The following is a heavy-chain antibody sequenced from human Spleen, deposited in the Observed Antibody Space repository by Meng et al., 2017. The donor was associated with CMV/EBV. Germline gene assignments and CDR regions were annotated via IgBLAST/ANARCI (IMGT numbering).Heavy chain of an antibody. CDR3: AREVITGTTRTFDY. Sequence: KAYGYTFTGYYMHWVRQAPGQGLEWMGWINPNSGGTNYAQKFQGRVTMTRDTSISTAYMELSRLRSDDTAVYYCAREVITGTTRTFDYWGQGTLVTVSS. V-gene: IGHV1-2*02. D-gene: IGHD1-7*01. CDR1: GYTFTGYY. J-gene: IGHJ4*02. CDR2: INPNSGGT.